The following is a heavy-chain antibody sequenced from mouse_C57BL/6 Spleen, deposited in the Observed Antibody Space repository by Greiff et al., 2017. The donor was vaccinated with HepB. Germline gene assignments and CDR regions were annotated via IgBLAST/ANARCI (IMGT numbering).Heavy chain of an antibody. CDR3: ARSGDYDWFAY. V-gene: IGHV1-52*01. Sequence: VQLQQSGAELVRPGSSVKLSCKASGYTFTSYWMHWVKQRPIQGLEWIGNIDPSDSETHYNQKFKDKATLTVDKSSSTAYMQLSSLTSEDSAVDYCARSGDYDWFAYWGQGTLVTVSA. CDR2: IDPSDSET. J-gene: IGHJ3*01. D-gene: IGHD2-4*01. CDR1: GYTFTSYW.